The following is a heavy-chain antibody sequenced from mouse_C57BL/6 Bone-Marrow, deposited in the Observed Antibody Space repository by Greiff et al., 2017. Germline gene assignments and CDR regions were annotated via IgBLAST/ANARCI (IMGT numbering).Heavy chain of an antibody. Sequence: EVQLVESGGGLVKPGGSLKLSCAASGFTFSSYAMSWVRQTPEKRLEWVATISDGGSYTYYPDNVKGRITISRDTAKNNLYLQMSHLKSEDTAVYYCERQAIYDGYYVVDYWGQGTTLTVSS. CDR2: ISDGGSYT. CDR3: ERQAIYDGYYVVDY. V-gene: IGHV5-4*01. CDR1: GFTFSSYA. D-gene: IGHD2-3*01. J-gene: IGHJ2*01.